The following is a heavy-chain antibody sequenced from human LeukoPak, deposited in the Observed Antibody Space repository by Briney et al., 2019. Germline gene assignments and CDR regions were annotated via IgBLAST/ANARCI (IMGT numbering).Heavy chain of an antibody. J-gene: IGHJ2*01. CDR2: INPNGGVT. V-gene: IGHV1-2*02. Sequence: GASVKVSCKASGYTFTDYYIHWLRQAPGQGLEWMGWINPNGGVTKYPQKFQGRFTMTRDTSISTAYMELTRLRSDHTAVYYCARGRGGYGDYYWYFDLWGRGTLVTVSP. CDR3: ARGRGGYGDYYWYFDL. CDR1: GYTFTDYY. D-gene: IGHD4-17*01.